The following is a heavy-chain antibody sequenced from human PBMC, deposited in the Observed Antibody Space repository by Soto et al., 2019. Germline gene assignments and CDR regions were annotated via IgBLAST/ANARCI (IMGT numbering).Heavy chain of an antibody. CDR1: GFTFRWFG. CDR3: AKGEVRGIIPSYFDY. D-gene: IGHD3-10*01. CDR2: ISNDGSNE. Sequence: PRGSMRLSCAGSGFTFRWFGMNWVRQAPGKGLEWVARISNDGSNECYVDSVKGRFTISRDNSKNTLYLQMDSLRAKDTAVYYCAKGEVRGIIPSYFDYWGLGTLVTVSS. V-gene: IGHV3-30*18. J-gene: IGHJ4*02.